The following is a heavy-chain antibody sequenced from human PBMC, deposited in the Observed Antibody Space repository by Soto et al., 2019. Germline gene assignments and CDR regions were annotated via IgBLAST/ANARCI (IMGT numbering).Heavy chain of an antibody. CDR2: IYYSGTT. V-gene: IGHV4-39*01. J-gene: IGHJ4*02. CDR3: ARQSYDGSDYFDY. D-gene: IGHD3-22*01. Sequence: SETLSLTCAVSGDSISRNNYYWGWIRQPPGKGLEWIGSIYYSGTTYYNPSLKSRVTISVDTSRMFFSLKLISVTAADTALYYCARQSYDGSDYFDYWGQGALVTVSS. CDR1: GDSISRNNYY.